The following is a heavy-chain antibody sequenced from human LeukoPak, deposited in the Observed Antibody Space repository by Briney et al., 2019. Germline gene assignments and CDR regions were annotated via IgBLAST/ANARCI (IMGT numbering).Heavy chain of an antibody. V-gene: IGHV4-39*07. Sequence: SETLSLTCTVSGGSISSSSYYWGWIRQPPGKGLEWIGSIYYSGSTYYNPSLKSRVTISVDTSKNQFSLKLSSVTAADTAVYYCARRRYYYMDVWGKGTTVTVSS. J-gene: IGHJ6*03. CDR3: ARRRYYYMDV. CDR2: IYYSGST. CDR1: GGSISSSSYY.